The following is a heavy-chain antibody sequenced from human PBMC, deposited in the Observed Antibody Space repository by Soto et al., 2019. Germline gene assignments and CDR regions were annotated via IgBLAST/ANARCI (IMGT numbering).Heavy chain of an antibody. CDR2: IYYSGST. CDR3: ARAPNYYGSGSYPLLDY. V-gene: IGHV4-31*03. Sequence: QVQLQESGPGLVKPSQTLSLTCTVSGGSISSGGYYWSWIRQHPGKGLEWIGYIYYSGSTYYNPALKSRVTISVDTSKNQFSLKLSSVTAADTAVYYCARAPNYYGSGSYPLLDYWGQGTLVTVSS. D-gene: IGHD3-10*01. CDR1: GGSISSGGYY. J-gene: IGHJ4*02.